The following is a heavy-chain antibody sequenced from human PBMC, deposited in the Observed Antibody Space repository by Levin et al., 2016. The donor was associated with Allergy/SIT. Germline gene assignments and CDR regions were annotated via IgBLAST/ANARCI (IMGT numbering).Heavy chain of an antibody. J-gene: IGHJ4*02. CDR3: ARDTGGDGNS. D-gene: IGHD2-21*01. CDR2: IKEDGSEK. V-gene: IGHV3-7*01. CDR1: GFNFRSYC. Sequence: GGSLRLSCAASGFNFRSYCMTWVRLAPGKGLEWVASIKEDGSEKYYVESVKGRFTISRDNARSSLYLQMTSLRAEDTAVYYCARDTGGDGNSWGQGTLVTVSS.